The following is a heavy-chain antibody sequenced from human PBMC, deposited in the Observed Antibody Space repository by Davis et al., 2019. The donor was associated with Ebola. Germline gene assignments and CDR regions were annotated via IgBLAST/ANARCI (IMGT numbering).Heavy chain of an antibody. CDR3: ARDWNTAMVSGLDY. J-gene: IGHJ4*02. D-gene: IGHD5-18*01. V-gene: IGHV1-18*01. Sequence: ASVKVSCKASGYTFTNYDINWVRQAAGQGPEWMGWISTYNGNTNYAQRFQGRVTMTTDTSTSTAYMELRSLTSDDTAVYYCARDWNTAMVSGLDYWGQGTLVTVSS. CDR1: GYTFTNYD. CDR2: ISTYNGNT.